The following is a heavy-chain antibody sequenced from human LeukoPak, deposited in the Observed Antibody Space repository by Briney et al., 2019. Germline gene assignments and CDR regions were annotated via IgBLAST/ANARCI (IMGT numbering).Heavy chain of an antibody. CDR3: AKGTQVLLWFGELLGFDY. CDR2: ISGSGGST. Sequence: GGSLRLSCAASGFTFSSYAMIWVRQAPGKGLEGVSAISGSGGSTYYADSVKGRFTISRDNSKNTLYLQMNSLRAEDTAVYYCAKGTQVLLWFGELLGFDYWGQGTLVTVSS. V-gene: IGHV3-23*01. J-gene: IGHJ4*02. CDR1: GFTFSSYA. D-gene: IGHD3-10*01.